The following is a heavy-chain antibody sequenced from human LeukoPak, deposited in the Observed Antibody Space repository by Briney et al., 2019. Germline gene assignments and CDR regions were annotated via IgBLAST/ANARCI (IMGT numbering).Heavy chain of an antibody. CDR1: GFTFGDYA. CDR3: TKGRVTTDY. Sequence: GGSLRLSCTASGFTFGDYAMTWVRQAPGKGLEWVGFIRSKAYGGATEYAASVKGRFTVSRDDSKNIAYLQMNSLKTEDTAVYFCTKGRVTTDYWGQGTLVTVSS. CDR2: IRSKAYGGAT. J-gene: IGHJ4*02. V-gene: IGHV3-49*04. D-gene: IGHD4-17*01.